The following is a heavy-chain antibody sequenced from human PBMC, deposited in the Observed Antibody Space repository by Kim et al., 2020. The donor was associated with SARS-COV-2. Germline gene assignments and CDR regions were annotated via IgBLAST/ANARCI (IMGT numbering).Heavy chain of an antibody. Sequence: SXTLSLTCAVHGGSLSGSYWSWIRQPPGKGXEWIGESNHLGGTNYNPSLKSRVTISVDTSKNQFSLRLSSVTAVDTAVYYWARLGGKPQMGENWVDPGG. D-gene: IGHD1-26*01. J-gene: IGHJ5*02. CDR1: GGSLSGSY. V-gene: IGHV4-34*01. CDR2: SNHLGGT. CDR3: ARLGGKPQMGENWVDP.